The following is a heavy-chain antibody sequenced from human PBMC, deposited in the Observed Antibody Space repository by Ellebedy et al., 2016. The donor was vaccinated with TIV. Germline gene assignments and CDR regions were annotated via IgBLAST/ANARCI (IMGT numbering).Heavy chain of an antibody. CDR1: GFSISDYY. V-gene: IGHV3-11*01. CDR3: ARDLGHSGYDLFDS. Sequence: GGSLRLSCSASGFSISDYYMSWIRQAPGKAPEWLAFITDSASLIYYADSVKGRFTISRDNAQNSLYLQMNSLRVEDTAVYYCARDLGHSGYDLFDSWGQGTLITVSA. CDR2: ITDSASLI. J-gene: IGHJ4*02. D-gene: IGHD5-12*01.